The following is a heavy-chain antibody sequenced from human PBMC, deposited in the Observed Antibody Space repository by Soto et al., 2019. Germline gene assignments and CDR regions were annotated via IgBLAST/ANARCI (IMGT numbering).Heavy chain of an antibody. D-gene: IGHD6-13*01. CDR3: DISVGSIDAAGIFDY. Sequence: PEGSLRLSCSASGFTFSSYAMHWVRQAPGKGLEYVSAISSNGGSTYYADSVKGRFTISRDNSKNTLYLQMSSLRAEDTAVYYCDISVGSIDAAGIFDYLGKGTLVTVSS. CDR1: GFTFSSYA. J-gene: IGHJ4*02. V-gene: IGHV3-64D*06. CDR2: ISSNGGST.